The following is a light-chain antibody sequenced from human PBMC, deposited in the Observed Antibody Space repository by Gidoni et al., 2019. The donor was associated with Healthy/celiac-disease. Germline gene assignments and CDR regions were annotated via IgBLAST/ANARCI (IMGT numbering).Light chain of an antibody. Sequence: IVLTPSPGTLSWSPGERATLSCRASQSVSSSYLAWYQQKPGQAPRLLIYGASSRATGIPERFSGSGSGTDFTLTISRLEPEDFAVYYCQQYGSSPLTFGQGTKLEIK. J-gene: IGKJ2*01. CDR1: QSVSSSY. V-gene: IGKV3-20*01. CDR3: QQYGSSPLT. CDR2: GAS.